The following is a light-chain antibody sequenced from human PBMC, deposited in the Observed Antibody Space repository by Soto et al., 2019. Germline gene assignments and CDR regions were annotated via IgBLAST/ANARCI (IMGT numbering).Light chain of an antibody. V-gene: IGLV2-14*01. CDR1: SSDVGDYNY. Sequence: QSALTQPASVSGSPGQSITISCTGTSSDVGDYNYVSWYQQHPGKAPKLMIYDVSNRPSGVSNRFSGSNSGNTASLTISGLQAEDEADYYCSSNTRSSTPVVFGGGTKLTVL. CDR2: DVS. CDR3: SSNTRSSTPVV. J-gene: IGLJ2*01.